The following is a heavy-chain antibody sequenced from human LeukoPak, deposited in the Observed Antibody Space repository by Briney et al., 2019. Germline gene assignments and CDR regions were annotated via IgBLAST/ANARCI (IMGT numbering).Heavy chain of an antibody. CDR2: VRSKAYGGTT. J-gene: IGHJ4*02. CDR3: TRGLGSGWYHIDY. Sequence: GGSLRPSCTGSGFTFGDYAMSWVRQAPGKGLEWVGFVRSKAYGGTTEYAASVKGRFTISRDDSKSIAYLQMNSLKTEDTAVYYCTRGLGSGWYHIDYWGQGTLVTVSS. V-gene: IGHV3-49*04. CDR1: GFTFGDYA. D-gene: IGHD6-19*01.